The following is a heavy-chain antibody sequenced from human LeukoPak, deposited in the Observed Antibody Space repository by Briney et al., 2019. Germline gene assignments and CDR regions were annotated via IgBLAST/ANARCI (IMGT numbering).Heavy chain of an antibody. CDR3: AKVEDGYNPIHFDY. CDR1: GGSISSSSYY. CDR2: IYYSGST. J-gene: IGHJ4*02. V-gene: IGHV4-39*01. Sequence: PSETLSLTCTVSGGSISSSSYYWGWIRQPPGKGLEWIGSIYYSGSTYYNPSLKSRVTISVDTSKNQFSLKLSSVTAADTAVYYCAKVEDGYNPIHFDYWGQGTLVTVSS. D-gene: IGHD5-24*01.